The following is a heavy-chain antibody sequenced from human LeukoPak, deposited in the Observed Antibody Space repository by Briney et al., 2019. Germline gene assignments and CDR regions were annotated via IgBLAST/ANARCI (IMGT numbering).Heavy chain of an antibody. Sequence: KPGGSLRLSCAASGFTFSDYYMSWIRQAPGKGLEWVSYISSSSSYTNYADSVKGRFTISRDNAKNLLYLQMNSLRAEDTAVYYCASGSSSWKLDYWGQGTPVTVSS. CDR3: ASGSSSWKLDY. V-gene: IGHV3-11*06. CDR1: GFTFSDYY. D-gene: IGHD6-13*01. J-gene: IGHJ4*02. CDR2: ISSSSSYT.